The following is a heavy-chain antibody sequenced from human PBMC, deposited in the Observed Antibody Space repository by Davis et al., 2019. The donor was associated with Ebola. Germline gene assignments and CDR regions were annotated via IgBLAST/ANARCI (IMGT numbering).Heavy chain of an antibody. J-gene: IGHJ4*02. CDR1: GYTFTSYY. CDR3: ARENGQLYDKDY. CDR2: INPSGGST. V-gene: IGHV1-46*01. Sequence: ASVKVSCKASGYTFTSYYMHWVRQAPGQGLEWMGIINPSGGSTSYAQKFQGRVTITADESTSTAYMELSSLRSEDTAVYYCARENGQLYDKDYWGQGTLVTVSS. D-gene: IGHD3-16*01.